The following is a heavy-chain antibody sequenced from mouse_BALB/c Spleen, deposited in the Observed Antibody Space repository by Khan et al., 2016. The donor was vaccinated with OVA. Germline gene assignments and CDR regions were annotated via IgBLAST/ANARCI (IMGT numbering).Heavy chain of an antibody. V-gene: IGHV3-2*02. D-gene: IGHD3-3*01. J-gene: IGHJ3*01. CDR2: ITYSGST. CDR1: GYSITSDYV. CDR3: ARGRAY. Sequence: VQLQESGPGLVKPSQSLSLTCTVTGYSITSDYVWNWIRQFPGNKLEWMGYITYSGSTSYTPSLKSRFSITRDTSKNQFFLQLNSLTTEDTATYYCARGRAYWGQGTLVTVSA.